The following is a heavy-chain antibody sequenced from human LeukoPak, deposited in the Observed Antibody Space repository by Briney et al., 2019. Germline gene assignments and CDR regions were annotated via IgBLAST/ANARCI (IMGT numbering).Heavy chain of an antibody. CDR3: ARAHLAAAGPPYYYYYGMDV. D-gene: IGHD6-13*01. J-gene: IGHJ6*02. CDR1: GGSVSSGSYY. CDR2: IYYSGST. Sequence: SETLSLTCTVSGGSVSSGSYYWSWIRQPPGKGLEWIGYIYYSGSTNYNPSLKSRVTISVDTSKNQFSLKLSSVTAADTAVYYCARAHLAAAGPPYYYYYGMDVWGQGTTVTVSS. V-gene: IGHV4-61*01.